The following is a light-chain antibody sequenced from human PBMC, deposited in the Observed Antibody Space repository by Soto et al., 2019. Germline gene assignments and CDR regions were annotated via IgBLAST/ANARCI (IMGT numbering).Light chain of an antibody. V-gene: IGKV4-1*01. J-gene: IGKJ1*01. CDR1: QSVVYSSNNKNY. CDR2: WAS. CDR3: QQYYSIPPA. Sequence: DIVMTQSPDSLAVSLGERATINCKSSQSVVYSSNNKNYLAWYQQKPGQPPKLLIYWASTRESGVPDRFSGSGSGTDFTRTISSLQAEDVAVYYCQQYYSIPPAFGQGPKVDIK.